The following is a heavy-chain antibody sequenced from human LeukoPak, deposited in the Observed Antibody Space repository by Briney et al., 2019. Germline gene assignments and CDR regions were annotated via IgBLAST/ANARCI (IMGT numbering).Heavy chain of an antibody. CDR2: IHYSGNT. J-gene: IGHJ4*02. CDR1: GGSISTYY. CDR3: ARQSREGYNIFDY. V-gene: IGHV4-59*08. Sequence: SETLSLTCTVSGGSISTYYWSWIRQPPGKRLEWIGYIHYSGNTNYNPSLKSRVTISVDTSKNQFSLRQTSVTAADTAVYYCARQSREGYNIFDYWGQGTLVTVSS. D-gene: IGHD5-24*01.